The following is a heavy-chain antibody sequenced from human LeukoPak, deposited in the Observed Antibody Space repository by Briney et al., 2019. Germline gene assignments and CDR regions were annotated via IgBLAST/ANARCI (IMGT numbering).Heavy chain of an antibody. V-gene: IGHV3-30-3*02. CDR1: GFTFSSYA. J-gene: IGHJ6*02. CDR2: ISYDGSNK. D-gene: IGHD4-11*01. CDR3: AKLVGNYVAYYGMDV. Sequence: QAGGSLRLSCAASGFTFSSYAMHWVRQAPGKGLEWVAVISYDGSNKYYADSVKGRFTISRDNSKNTLYLQMNSLRAEDTAVYYCAKLVGNYVAYYGMDVWGQGTTVTVSS.